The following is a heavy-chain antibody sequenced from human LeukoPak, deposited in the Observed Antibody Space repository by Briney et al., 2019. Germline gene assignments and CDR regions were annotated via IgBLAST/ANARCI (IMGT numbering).Heavy chain of an antibody. V-gene: IGHV4-59*01. CDR3: ARISLGGSSNYFDY. J-gene: IGHJ4*02. CDR2: IHYSGNT. CDR1: GGSISGDS. D-gene: IGHD2-15*01. Sequence: SETLSLTCTVSGGSISGDSWSWIRQPPGKGLEWIGYIHYSGNTRENPPVKSRVTISVDTSKNQFSLRLSSVTAADTAIYFCARISLGGSSNYFDYWGQGTLVTVSS.